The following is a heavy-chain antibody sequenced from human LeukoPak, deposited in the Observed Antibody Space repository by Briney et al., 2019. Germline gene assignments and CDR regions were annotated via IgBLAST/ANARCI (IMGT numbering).Heavy chain of an antibody. CDR2: IYHSGST. V-gene: IGHV4-38-2*01. D-gene: IGHD2-2*01. Sequence: SETLSLTCAVSGYSISSGYYWGWIRLPPGKGLEWIGHIYHSGSTYYNPSLKSRFTISVDTSKNQFSLKLSSVTAADTAVYYCARPRIDCSSTSCWTFVYWGQGTLVTVSS. CDR1: GYSISSGYY. CDR3: ARPRIDCSSTSCWTFVY. J-gene: IGHJ4*02.